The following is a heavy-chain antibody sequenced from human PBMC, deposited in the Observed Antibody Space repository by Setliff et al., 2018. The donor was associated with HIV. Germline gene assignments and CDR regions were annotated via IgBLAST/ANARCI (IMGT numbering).Heavy chain of an antibody. J-gene: IGHJ4*02. CDR1: GGSISSFY. V-gene: IGHV4-59*08. CDR2: IYYSGST. D-gene: IGHD3-22*01. CDR3: ARHDSGGYYSLDY. Sequence: SETLSLTCTVSGGSISSFYWSWIRQPAGKGLEWIGYIYYSGSTYYNPSLKSRVTISVDTSKNQFSLKLSSVTAADTAVYYCARHDSGGYYSLDYWGQGTLVTVSS.